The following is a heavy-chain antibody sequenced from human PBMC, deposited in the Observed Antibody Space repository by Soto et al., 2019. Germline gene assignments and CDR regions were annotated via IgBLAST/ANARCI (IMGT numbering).Heavy chain of an antibody. J-gene: IGHJ6*02. CDR1: GYTFTIYY. CDR3: ARDFPPLAAARPRYYYYGMDV. V-gene: IGHV1-46*01. Sequence: EGSVKGSCKASGYTFTIYYMHWVRQAPGQGLEWMGIINPSGGSTSYAQKFQGRFTMTRDTSTSTVYMELSSLRSEDTAVYYCARDFPPLAAARPRYYYYGMDVWGQGTTVTVSS. D-gene: IGHD6-6*01. CDR2: INPSGGST.